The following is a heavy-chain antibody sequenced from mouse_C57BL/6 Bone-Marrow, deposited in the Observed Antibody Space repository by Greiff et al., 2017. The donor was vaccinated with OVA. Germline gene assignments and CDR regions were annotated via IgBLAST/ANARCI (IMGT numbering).Heavy chain of an antibody. J-gene: IGHJ2*01. Sequence: EVKVVESGGGLVKPGGSLKLSCAASGFTFSSYAMSWVRQTPEKRLEWVATISDGGSYTYYPDNVKGRFTISRDNAKNNLYLQMSHLKSEDTAMYYCPRVATVVAPYYFDYWGQGTTLTVSS. V-gene: IGHV5-4*03. CDR3: PRVATVVAPYYFDY. CDR1: GFTFSSYA. CDR2: ISDGGSYT. D-gene: IGHD1-1*01.